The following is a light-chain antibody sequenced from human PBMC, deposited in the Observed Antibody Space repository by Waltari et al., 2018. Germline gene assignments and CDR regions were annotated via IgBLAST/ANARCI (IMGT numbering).Light chain of an antibody. V-gene: IGKV3-20*01. CDR3: QQYDSSPRT. CDR2: GSS. J-gene: IGKJ1*01. CDR1: QGISSDY. Sequence: EIVLTRSPGSLSLSPGERAPLSRWASQGISSDYLAWYQQTLGQPPGLLIYGSSSRATGIPDRFSGSGSGTDFTLTISRLEPEDFAVYYCQQYDSSPRTFGQGTKVEVK.